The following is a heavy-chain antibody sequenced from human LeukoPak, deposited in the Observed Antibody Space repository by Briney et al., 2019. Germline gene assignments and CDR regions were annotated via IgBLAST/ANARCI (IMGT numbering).Heavy chain of an antibody. D-gene: IGHD3-10*02. J-gene: IGHJ6*04. Sequence: GGSLRLSCAASGFTFSSYEMNWVRQAPGKGLEWVSYISSSGSTMYYADSVKGRFTISRDNAKNSLYLQMNSLRAEDTSVYYCAELGITMIGGVWGKGTTVTISS. CDR2: ISSSGSTM. CDR3: AELGITMIGGV. CDR1: GFTFSSYE. V-gene: IGHV3-48*03.